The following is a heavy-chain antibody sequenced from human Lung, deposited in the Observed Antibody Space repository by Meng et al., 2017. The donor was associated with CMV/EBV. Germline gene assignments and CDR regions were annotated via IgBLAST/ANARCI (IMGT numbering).Heavy chain of an antibody. J-gene: IGHJ4*02. CDR3: ARHMALAGSRGFDS. CDR2: MSHSGSS. CDR1: GASIISANW. Sequence: LXCVVSGASIISANWWSWVRQPPGKGLEWIGEMSHSGSSNYDPSLKSRVSISIDKSKNHFSLNLISVTAADTAVYYCARHMALAGSRGFDSWGQGTLVTVSS. D-gene: IGHD2-21*01. V-gene: IGHV4-4*02.